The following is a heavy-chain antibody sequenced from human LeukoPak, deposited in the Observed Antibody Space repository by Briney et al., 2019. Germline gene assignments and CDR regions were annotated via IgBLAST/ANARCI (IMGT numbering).Heavy chain of an antibody. J-gene: IGHJ4*02. CDR2: ISGSGGST. D-gene: IGHD3-16*02. Sequence: GGSLRLSCAASGFTFSSYAMSWVRQAPGKGLEWVSAISGSGGSTCYADSVKGRFTISRDNSKNTLYLQMNSLRAEDTAVYYCAKEIRCYDYVWGSYRCSGGDYWGQGTLVTVSS. V-gene: IGHV3-23*01. CDR1: GFTFSSYA. CDR3: AKEIRCYDYVWGSYRCSGGDY.